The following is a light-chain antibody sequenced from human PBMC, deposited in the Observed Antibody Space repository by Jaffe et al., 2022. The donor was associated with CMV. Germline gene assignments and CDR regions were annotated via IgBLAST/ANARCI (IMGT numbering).Light chain of an antibody. Sequence: SSELTQDPAVSVALGQTVRITCQGDSLRRYYASWYQQKPGQAPILVIYGQNNRPSGIPDRFSGSSSGNTASLTITGAQAEDETDYYCNSRDSSGIYWVFGGGTKLTVL. V-gene: IGLV3-19*01. CDR1: SLRRYY. CDR3: NSRDSSGIYWV. CDR2: GQN. J-gene: IGLJ3*02.